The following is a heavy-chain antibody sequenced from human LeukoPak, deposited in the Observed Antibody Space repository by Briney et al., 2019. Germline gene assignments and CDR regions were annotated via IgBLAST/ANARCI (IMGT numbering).Heavy chain of an antibody. CDR2: INWNGGST. J-gene: IGHJ5*02. D-gene: IGHD4-11*01. CDR3: ARALHWDNYLVSWFDP. CDR1: GFTFSSYA. Sequence: PGRSLRLSCAASGFTFSSYAMHWVRQAPGKGLEWVSGINWNGGSTGYADSVKGRFTISRDNAKNSLYLQMNSLRAEDTALYHCARALHWDNYLVSWFDPWGQGTLVTVSS. V-gene: IGHV3-20*01.